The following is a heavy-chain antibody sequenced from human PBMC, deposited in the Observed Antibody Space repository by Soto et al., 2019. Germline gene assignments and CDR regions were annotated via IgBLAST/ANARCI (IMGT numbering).Heavy chain of an antibody. CDR2: ISYDGSNK. V-gene: IGHV3-30*03. CDR3: AEGVATRNYGMDV. D-gene: IGHD5-12*01. J-gene: IGHJ6*02. Sequence: GGSLRLSCAASGFTFSSYGMHWVRQAPGKGLEWVAVISYDGSNKYYADSVKGQFTISRYNSKNTLYLQMNSLRAEDTAIYYCAEGVATRNYGMDVWGQGTAVTVSS. CDR1: GFTFSSYG.